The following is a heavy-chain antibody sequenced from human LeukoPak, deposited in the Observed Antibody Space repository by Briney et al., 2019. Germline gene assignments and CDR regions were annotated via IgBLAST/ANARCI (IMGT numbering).Heavy chain of an antibody. J-gene: IGHJ4*02. CDR2: IRTKHDNYAT. CDR3: TRLGDYFDSGDY. V-gene: IGHV3-73*01. Sequence: GSLRLSCAASGFTLSDSAIHWVRQASGKGLEWLGRIRTKHDNYATAYAASVKGRFTISRDDSKNMAYLQMNSLKTEDTAVYYCTRLGDYFDSGDYWGQGTLVTVSS. D-gene: IGHD3-22*01. CDR1: GFTLSDSA.